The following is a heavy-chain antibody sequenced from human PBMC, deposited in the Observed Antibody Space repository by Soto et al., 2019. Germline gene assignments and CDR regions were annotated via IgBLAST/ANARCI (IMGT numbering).Heavy chain of an antibody. CDR2: ISYDGSNK. CDR3: AKVGATLLYYYYGMDV. J-gene: IGHJ6*02. V-gene: IGHV3-30*18. D-gene: IGHD1-26*01. CDR1: GFTFSSYG. Sequence: GGSLRLSCAASGFTFSSYGMHWVRQAPGKGLEWVAVISYDGSNKYYADSVKGRFTISRDNSKNTLYLQMNSLRAEDTAVYYCAKVGATLLYYYYGMDVWGQGTTVT.